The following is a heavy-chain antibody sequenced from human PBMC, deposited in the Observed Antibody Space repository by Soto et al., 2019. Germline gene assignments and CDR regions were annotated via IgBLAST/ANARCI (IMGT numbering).Heavy chain of an antibody. D-gene: IGHD5-18*01. Sequence: PEGSLRLSCAASGFTFSSYAMHWVRQAPGKGLEWVAVISYDGSNKYYADSVKGRFTISRDNSKNTLYLQMNSLRAEDTAVYYCARSDTAMVWYYYGMDVWGQGTTVTVSS. CDR2: ISYDGSNK. V-gene: IGHV3-30-3*01. J-gene: IGHJ6*02. CDR3: ARSDTAMVWYYYGMDV. CDR1: GFTFSSYA.